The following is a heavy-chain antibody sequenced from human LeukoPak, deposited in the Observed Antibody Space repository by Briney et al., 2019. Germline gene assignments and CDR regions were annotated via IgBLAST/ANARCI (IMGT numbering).Heavy chain of an antibody. Sequence: GGSLRLSCAASGFTFSSYSMNWVRQAPGKGLEWVSSISSSSSYIYYADSVKGRFTISRDNAKNSLDLQMNSLRAEDTAVYYCARDLLSWELPLFDYWGQGTLVTVSS. CDR1: GFTFSSYS. CDR3: ARDLLSWELPLFDY. D-gene: IGHD1-26*01. V-gene: IGHV3-21*01. J-gene: IGHJ4*02. CDR2: ISSSSSYI.